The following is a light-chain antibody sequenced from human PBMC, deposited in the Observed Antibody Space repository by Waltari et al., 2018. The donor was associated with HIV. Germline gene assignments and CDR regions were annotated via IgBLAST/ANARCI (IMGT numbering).Light chain of an antibody. V-gene: IGLV2-14*03. CDR2: HVS. J-gene: IGLJ2*01. Sequence: QSALTQPASVSGSPGQSITISCTGTRSDVGGYNYVSWYQQHPGKAPKLMIYHVSNRPSGVSNRFSGSKSGNTASLTSSGLQAEDEADYYCTSYTSSNTLVIFGGGTKLTVL. CDR1: RSDVGGYNY. CDR3: TSYTSSNTLVI.